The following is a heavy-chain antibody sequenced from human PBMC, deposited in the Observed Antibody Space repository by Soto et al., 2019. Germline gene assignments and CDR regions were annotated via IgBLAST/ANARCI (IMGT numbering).Heavy chain of an antibody. J-gene: IGHJ4*02. CDR2: ISGSGGST. CDR1: GFTFSSYA. D-gene: IGHD3-10*01. CDR3: AKDRFGELLYGGTPCFDY. Sequence: GGSLRLSCAASGFTFSSYAMSWVRQAPGKGLEWVSAISGSGGSTYYADSVKGRFTISRDNSKNTLYLQMNSLRAEDTAVYYCAKDRFGELLYGGTPCFDYWGQGTLVTVSS. V-gene: IGHV3-23*01.